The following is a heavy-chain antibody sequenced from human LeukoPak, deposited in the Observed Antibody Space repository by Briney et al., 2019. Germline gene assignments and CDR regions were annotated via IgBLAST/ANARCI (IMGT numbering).Heavy chain of an antibody. J-gene: IGHJ4*02. Sequence: PGGSLRLSCAASGFTFSSYSMNWVRQAPGKGLEWVSSISSSSSYIYYADSVKGRFTISRDNSKNTLYLQMNSLRAEDTAVYYCANSPEDRIAAAGWGDYFDYWGQGTLVTVSS. CDR1: GFTFSSYS. CDR3: ANSPEDRIAAAGWGDYFDY. V-gene: IGHV3-21*01. D-gene: IGHD6-13*01. CDR2: ISSSSSYI.